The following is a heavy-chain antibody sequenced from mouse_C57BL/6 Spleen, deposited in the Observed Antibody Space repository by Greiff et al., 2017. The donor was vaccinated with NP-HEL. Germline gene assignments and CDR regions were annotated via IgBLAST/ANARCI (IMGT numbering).Heavy chain of an antibody. Sequence: EVKLMESGGGLVKPGGSLKLSCAASGFTFSSYAMSWVRQTPEKRLEWVATISDGGSYTYYPDNVKGRFTISRDNAKNNLYLQMSHLKSEDTAMYYCARLLGGAMDYWGQGTSVTVSS. CDR2: ISDGGSYT. D-gene: IGHD2-12*01. V-gene: IGHV5-4*03. CDR3: ARLLGGAMDY. CDR1: GFTFSSYA. J-gene: IGHJ4*01.